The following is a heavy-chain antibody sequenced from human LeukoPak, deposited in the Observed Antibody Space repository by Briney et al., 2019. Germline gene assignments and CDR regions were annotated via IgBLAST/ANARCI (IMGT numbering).Heavy chain of an antibody. V-gene: IGHV5-51*01. D-gene: IGHD2-2*01. J-gene: IGHJ5*01. CDR1: GYRFTDYW. CDR2: IYPGDSDS. Sequence: GESLKISCKGSGYRFTDYWIAWVRQMPGKGLEWMGIIYPGDSDSRYSPSFQGQVTFSADKSISTAYLQWSSLKAADTAMYYCPRRPYCSSTSCYGYWFASASQGTLVTLPS. CDR3: PRRPYCSSTSCYGYWFAS.